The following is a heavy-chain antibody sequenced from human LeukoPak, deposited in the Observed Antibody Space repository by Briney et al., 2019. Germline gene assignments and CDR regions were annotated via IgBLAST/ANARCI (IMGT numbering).Heavy chain of an antibody. CDR3: ARTTVTYQRFDP. J-gene: IGHJ5*02. V-gene: IGHV1-3*01. Sequence: KFQGRVTITRDTSASTAYMELSSLRSEDTAVYYCARTTVTYQRFDPWGQGTLATVCS. D-gene: IGHD4-17*01.